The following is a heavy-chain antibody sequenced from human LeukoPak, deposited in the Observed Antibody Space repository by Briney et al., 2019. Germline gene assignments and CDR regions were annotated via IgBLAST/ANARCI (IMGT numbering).Heavy chain of an antibody. D-gene: IGHD4-17*01. J-gene: IGHJ4*02. CDR1: GYTFTGYY. Sequence: GASVKVSCKASGYTFTGYYMHWVRQAPGQGLEWMGWINPNSGGTNYARKFQGRVTMTRDTSISTAYMELSRLRSDDTAVYYCARGRDYGDYPDFDYWGQGTLVTVSS. V-gene: IGHV1-2*02. CDR2: INPNSGGT. CDR3: ARGRDYGDYPDFDY.